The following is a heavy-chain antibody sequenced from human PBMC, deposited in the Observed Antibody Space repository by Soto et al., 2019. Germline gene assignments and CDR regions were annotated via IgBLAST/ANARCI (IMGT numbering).Heavy chain of an antibody. CDR1: GFTFSRYW. Sequence: EVQLVESGGGLVQPGGSLRLSCAASGFTFSRYWMSWVRQAPGKGLEWGANIKEDGSQKWYVDSVKGRFTISRDNDKNSMFLQINSLRAEDTAVYYCARGDYYDSSGPFSDAFDIWGQGTMVTVSS. V-gene: IGHV3-7*04. J-gene: IGHJ3*02. CDR2: IKEDGSQK. CDR3: ARGDYYDSSGPFSDAFDI. D-gene: IGHD3-22*01.